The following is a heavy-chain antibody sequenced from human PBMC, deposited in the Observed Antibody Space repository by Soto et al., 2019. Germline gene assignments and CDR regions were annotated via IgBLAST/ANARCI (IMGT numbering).Heavy chain of an antibody. J-gene: IGHJ3*02. CDR1: GYSFTSYG. V-gene: IGHV5-51*01. CDR3: ARRMGYCSGGNCRNSYDAFDI. D-gene: IGHD2-15*01. Sequence: GESLTISCNVSGYSFTSYGIVWVLQMPGKGLEAPGIIYPGDSDTRYSPSFQCQVTISADKSISTAYLQWSSLESSDTAMYYCARRMGYCSGGNCRNSYDAFDIWGQGTMFTVSS. CDR2: IYPGDSDT.